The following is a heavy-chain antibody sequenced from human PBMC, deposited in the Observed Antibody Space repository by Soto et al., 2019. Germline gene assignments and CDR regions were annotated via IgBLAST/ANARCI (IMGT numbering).Heavy chain of an antibody. CDR1: GFTFSSYS. V-gene: IGHV3-48*04. J-gene: IGHJ4*02. Sequence: GGSLRLSCAASGFTFSSYSMNWVRQAPGKGLEWVSYISSSSSTIYYADSVKSRFTISRDNAKNSLYLQMNSLRAEDSAVYYCSNSASMVEDFDYWGQGTLVTVSS. D-gene: IGHD3-10*01. CDR2: ISSSSSTI. CDR3: SNSASMVEDFDY.